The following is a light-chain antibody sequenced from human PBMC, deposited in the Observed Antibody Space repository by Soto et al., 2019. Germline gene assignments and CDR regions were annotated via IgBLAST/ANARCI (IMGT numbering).Light chain of an antibody. V-gene: IGKV2-30*01. CDR2: KVS. CDR1: QSLAYSDGNTY. Sequence: VVMTQSPLSLPVTLGQPASISCRSSQSLAYSDGNTYLNWFQQRPGQSPRRLIYKVSNRDSGVPDRFSGSGSGTDFTLKSSRVEAEDVGVYYCMQGTHWPPYTFGQGTKLEI. CDR3: MQGTHWPPYT. J-gene: IGKJ2*01.